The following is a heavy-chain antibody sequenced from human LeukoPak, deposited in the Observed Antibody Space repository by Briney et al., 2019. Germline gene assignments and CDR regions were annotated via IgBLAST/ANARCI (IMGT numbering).Heavy chain of an antibody. Sequence: GRSLRLSCAASGFTFSSYAMHWVRQAPGKGLEWVALISYDGSNKYYADSVKGRFTISRDNSKNTLFLQMNSLRAEDTAVYYCAKDSAKKYDDYWGQGTLVTVSS. CDR2: ISYDGSNK. CDR1: GFTFSSYA. D-gene: IGHD2/OR15-2a*01. J-gene: IGHJ4*02. CDR3: AKDSAKKYDDY. V-gene: IGHV3-30*04.